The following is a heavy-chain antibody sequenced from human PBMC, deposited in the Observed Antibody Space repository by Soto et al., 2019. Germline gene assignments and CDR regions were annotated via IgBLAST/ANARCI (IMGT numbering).Heavy chain of an antibody. V-gene: IGHV4-4*07. D-gene: IGHD6-6*01. CDR3: AREYSSSSGRTLDI. J-gene: IGHJ3*02. CDR1: GASINGYF. CDR2: IYTSGST. Sequence: QVQLQESGPGLVKPSETLSLTCTVSGASINGYFWSWIRQPAGKGLEWIGRIYTSGSTNYNPSLKSRVTMSVDTSKNQFSLKLSCVTAADTAVYYCAREYSSSSGRTLDIWGQGTMVTVSS.